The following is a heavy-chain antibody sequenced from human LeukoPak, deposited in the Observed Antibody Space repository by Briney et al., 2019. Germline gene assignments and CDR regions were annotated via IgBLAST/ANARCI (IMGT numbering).Heavy chain of an antibody. CDR1: GGSISSYY. V-gene: IGHV4-59*12. CDR3: ARDKGGSGSPTVDY. CDR2: IYYSGST. D-gene: IGHD2-15*01. J-gene: IGHJ4*02. Sequence: SETLSLTCTVSGGSISSYYWSWIRQPPGKGLEWIGYIYYSGSTNYNPSLKSRVTISVDTSKNQFSLKLSSVTAADTAVYYCARDKGGSGSPTVDYWGQGTLVTVSS.